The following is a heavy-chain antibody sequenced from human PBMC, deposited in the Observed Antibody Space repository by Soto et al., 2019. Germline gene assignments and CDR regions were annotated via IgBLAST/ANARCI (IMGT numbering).Heavy chain of an antibody. J-gene: IGHJ2*01. CDR3: ATSLPRVGIYWYFDL. V-gene: IGHV4-39*01. CDR2: IYYSGST. D-gene: IGHD2-21*01. CDR1: GGSISSSSYY. Sequence: QLQLQESGPGLVKPSETLSLTCTVSGGSISSSSYYWGWIRQPPGKGLEWIGSIYYSGSTYYNPSLKSRVTISVDTSKNQFSLKLSSVTATDTAVYYCATSLPRVGIYWYFDLWGRGTLVTVSS.